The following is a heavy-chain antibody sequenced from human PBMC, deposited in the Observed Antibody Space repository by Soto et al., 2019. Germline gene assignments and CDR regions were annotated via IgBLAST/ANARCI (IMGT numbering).Heavy chain of an antibody. J-gene: IGHJ3*02. CDR3: AKDPRMITFGGVIVHDAFDI. V-gene: IGHV3-23*01. CDR1: GFTFSSYA. Sequence: GGSLRLSCAASGFTFSSYAMSWVRQAPGKGLEWVSAISGSGGSTYYADSVKGRFTISRDNSKNTLYLQMNSLRAEDTAVYYCAKDPRMITFGGVIVHDAFDIWGQGTMVTVSS. D-gene: IGHD3-16*02. CDR2: ISGSGGST.